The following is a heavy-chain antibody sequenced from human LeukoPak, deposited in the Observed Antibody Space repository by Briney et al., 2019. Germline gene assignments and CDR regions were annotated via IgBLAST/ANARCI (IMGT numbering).Heavy chain of an antibody. J-gene: IGHJ6*03. V-gene: IGHV1-8*03. CDR3: ARAYYGGNLLYYYMDV. CDR2: MNPNSGNT. D-gene: IGHD4-23*01. Sequence: ASVKVSCKASGGTFSSYDINWVRQATGQGLEWMGWMNPNSGNTGYAQKFQGRVTITRNTSISTAYMELSSLRSEDTAVYYCARAYYGGNLLYYYMDVWGKGTTVTVSS. CDR1: GGTFSSYD.